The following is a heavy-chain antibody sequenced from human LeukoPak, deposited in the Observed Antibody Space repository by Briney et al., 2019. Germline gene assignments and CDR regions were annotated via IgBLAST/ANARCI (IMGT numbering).Heavy chain of an antibody. V-gene: IGHV1-69*05. CDR3: ARDLSSTSWRAFDI. CDR1: GGTFISYA. Sequence: SVKVSCKASGGTFISYAISWVRQAPGQGLEWMGGIIPIFGTANYAQKFQGRVTITTDESTSTAYMELSSLRSEDTAVYYCARDLSSTSWRAFDIWGQGTMVTVSS. CDR2: IIPIFGTA. D-gene: IGHD2-2*01. J-gene: IGHJ3*02.